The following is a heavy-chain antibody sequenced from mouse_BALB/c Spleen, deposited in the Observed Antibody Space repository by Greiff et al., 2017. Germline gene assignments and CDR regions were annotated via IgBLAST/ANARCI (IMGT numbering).Heavy chain of an antibody. CDR1: GFTFSSYA. Sequence: LVESGGGLVKPGGSLKLSCAASGFTFSSYAMSWVRQTPEKRLEWVASISSGGSTYYPDSVKGRFTISRDNARNILYLQMSSLRSEDTAMYYCARDGSEFDYWGQGTTLTVSS. J-gene: IGHJ2*01. V-gene: IGHV5-6-5*01. CDR2: ISSGGST. D-gene: IGHD1-1*01. CDR3: ARDGSEFDY.